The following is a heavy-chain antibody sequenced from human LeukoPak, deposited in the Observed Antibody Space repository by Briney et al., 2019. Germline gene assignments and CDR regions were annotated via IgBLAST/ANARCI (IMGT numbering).Heavy chain of an antibody. Sequence: ASVKVSCKVSGYTFTSYAMHWVRQAPGQRLEWMGWINAGNGNTKYSQKFQGRVTITRDTSASTAYMELSSLRSEDTAVYYCARGIDCSGGSCYRYYYYGMDVWGQGTTVTVSS. CDR3: ARGIDCSGGSCYRYYYYGMDV. CDR2: INAGNGNT. V-gene: IGHV1-3*01. J-gene: IGHJ6*02. CDR1: GYTFTSYA. D-gene: IGHD2-15*01.